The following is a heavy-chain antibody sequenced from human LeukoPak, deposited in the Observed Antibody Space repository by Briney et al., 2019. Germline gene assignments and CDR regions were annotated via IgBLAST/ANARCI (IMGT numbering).Heavy chain of an antibody. J-gene: IGHJ4*02. D-gene: IGHD1-7*01. CDR2: INHSGST. CDR3: ARVPSYRLELRYFDY. V-gene: IGHV4-34*01. Sequence: SETLSLTCAVYGGSFSGYYGSWIRQPPGKGLEWIGEINHSGSTNYNPSLKSRVTISVDTSKNHFSLKLSSVTAADTAVYYCARVPSYRLELRYFDYWGQGTLVTVSS. CDR1: GGSFSGYY.